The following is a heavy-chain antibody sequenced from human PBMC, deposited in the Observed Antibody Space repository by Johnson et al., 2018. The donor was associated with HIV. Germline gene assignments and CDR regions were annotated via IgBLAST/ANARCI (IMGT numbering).Heavy chain of an antibody. CDR1: GFTFSSYG. CDR3: AKELGIPSGWYRGAFDI. Sequence: QVQLVESGGGVVQPGGSLRLSCAASGFTFSSYGMHWVRQAPGKGLAWVAFIRYDGSNNYYADSVKGRFTISRDNSKNTLYLQMNSLRAEDTAVYYCAKELGIPSGWYRGAFDIWGQGTMVTVSS. V-gene: IGHV3-30*02. CDR2: IRYDGSNN. J-gene: IGHJ3*02. D-gene: IGHD6-19*01.